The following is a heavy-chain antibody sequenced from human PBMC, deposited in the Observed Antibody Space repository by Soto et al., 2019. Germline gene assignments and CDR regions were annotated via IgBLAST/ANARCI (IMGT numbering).Heavy chain of an antibody. Sequence: SVKVSCKTSGFTFTNSAVQWVRQARGQRLEWIGWIIVASGRTNYAREVQQRVTISRDTSTTTAYMGLSGLRSEDTAVYYCVAELYSGGGCCSFDFWGQGTMVTVSS. CDR2: IIVASGRT. J-gene: IGHJ3*01. V-gene: IGHV1-58*01. CDR1: GFTFTNSA. CDR3: VAELYSGGGCCSFDF. D-gene: IGHD2-21*02.